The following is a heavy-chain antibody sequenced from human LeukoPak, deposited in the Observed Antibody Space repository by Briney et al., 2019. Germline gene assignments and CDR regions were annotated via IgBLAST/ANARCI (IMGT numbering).Heavy chain of an antibody. J-gene: IGHJ6*04. Sequence: ASVKVSCKTSGYTFTNRYMHWVRQAPGQGLEWVGIINPSGGSTSYAQKFQGRITLTRDTSTSTVYMELSSLRSEDTAVYYCARGYGSGSYYNVVDYYYGMDVWGKGTTVTVSS. CDR1: GYTFTNRY. V-gene: IGHV1-46*01. CDR3: ARGYGSGSYYNVVDYYYGMDV. D-gene: IGHD3-10*01. CDR2: INPSGGST.